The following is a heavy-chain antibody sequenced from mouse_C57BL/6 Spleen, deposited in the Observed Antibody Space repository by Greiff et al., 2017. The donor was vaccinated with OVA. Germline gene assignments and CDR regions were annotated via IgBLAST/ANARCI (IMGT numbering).Heavy chain of an antibody. CDR2: IAPNSGGT. CDR3: ARLGGPYGNYGFAY. CDR1: GYTFTSYW. Sequence: QVQLQQPGAELVKPGASVKLSCKASGYTFTSYWMHWVKQRPGRGLEWIGRIAPNSGGTKYNEKFKSKATLTVDKPSSTAYMQLSSLTSEDSAVYYCARLGGPYGNYGFAYWGQGTLVTVSA. J-gene: IGHJ3*01. V-gene: IGHV1-72*01. D-gene: IGHD2-1*01.